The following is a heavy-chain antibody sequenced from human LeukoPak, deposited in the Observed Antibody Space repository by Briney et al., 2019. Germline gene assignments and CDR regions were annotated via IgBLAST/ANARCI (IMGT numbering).Heavy chain of an antibody. Sequence: ASVKVSCKASGYTFTGYYMHWVRQAPGQGLEWMGWMNPNSGNTGYAQKFQGRVTVTRNTSISTAYMELSSLRSEDTAVYYCARGPSRMEQWLLPDWGQGTLVTVSS. J-gene: IGHJ4*02. CDR2: MNPNSGNT. V-gene: IGHV1-8*02. CDR1: GYTFTGYY. D-gene: IGHD6-19*01. CDR3: ARGPSRMEQWLLPD.